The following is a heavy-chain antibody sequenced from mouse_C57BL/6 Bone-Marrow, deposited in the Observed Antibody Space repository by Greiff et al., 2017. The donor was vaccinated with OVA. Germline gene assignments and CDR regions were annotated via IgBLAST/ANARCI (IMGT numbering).Heavy chain of an antibody. V-gene: IGHV1-82*01. Sequence: QVHVKQSGPELVKPGASVKISCKASGYAFSSSWMNWVKQRPGKGLEWIGRIYPGDGDTNYNGKFKGKATLTADKSSSTAYMQRSSLTSEDSAVYFWARWGGGLRGYWGQGTTLTVSS. J-gene: IGHJ2*01. CDR1: GYAFSSSW. CDR3: ARWGGGLRGY. D-gene: IGHD2-4*01. CDR2: IYPGDGDT.